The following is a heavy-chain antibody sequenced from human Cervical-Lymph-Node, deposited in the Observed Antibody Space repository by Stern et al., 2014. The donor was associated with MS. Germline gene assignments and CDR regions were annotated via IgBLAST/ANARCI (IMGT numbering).Heavy chain of an antibody. CDR2: IRQDGYDK. CDR1: GFRFGTSW. V-gene: IGHV3-7*01. Sequence: EVQLVDPGGGLVQPGGSLRLSRVASGFRFGTSWMSWVRQPPGRGQEGVADIRQDGYDKFYVDSVKGRFTISRDNARNSLYLQMNSLTVADTAVYYCARDRRAFLDYWGQGTHVAVSS. D-gene: IGHD2/OR15-2a*01. CDR3: ARDRRAFLDY. J-gene: IGHJ4*02.